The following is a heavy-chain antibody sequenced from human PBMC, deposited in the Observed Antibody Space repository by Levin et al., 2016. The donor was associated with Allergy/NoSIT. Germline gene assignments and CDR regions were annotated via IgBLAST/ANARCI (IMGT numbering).Heavy chain of an antibody. V-gene: IGHV4-30-4*01. CDR1: GGSISSGDYY. D-gene: IGHD7-27*01. Sequence: SETLSLTCTVSGGSISSGDYYWSWIRQPPGKGLEWIGYIYYSGSTYYNPSLKSRVTISVDTSKNQFSLKLSSVTAADTAVYYCATRSLGIGDAFDIWGQGTMVTVSS. CDR2: IYYSGST. CDR3: ATRSLGIGDAFDI. J-gene: IGHJ3*02.